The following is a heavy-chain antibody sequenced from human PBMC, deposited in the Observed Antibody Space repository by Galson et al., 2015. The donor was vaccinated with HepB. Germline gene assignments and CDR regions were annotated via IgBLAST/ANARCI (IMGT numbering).Heavy chain of an antibody. V-gene: IGHV3-21*01. Sequence: SLRLSCAASGYTFSDYSMNWVRQAPGKGLEWVSFISSASSYIHYAESVKGRFTISRDNAKNSLYLQMNSLRAEDTAVYYCARDGIAYEITYWGQGTPVTVSS. CDR3: ARDGIAYEITY. J-gene: IGHJ4*02. CDR1: GYTFSDYS. CDR2: ISSASSYI. D-gene: IGHD3-10*01.